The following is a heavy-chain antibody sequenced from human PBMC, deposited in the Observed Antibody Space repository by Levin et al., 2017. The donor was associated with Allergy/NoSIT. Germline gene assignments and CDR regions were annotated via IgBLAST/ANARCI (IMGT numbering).Heavy chain of an antibody. J-gene: IGHJ6*02. CDR3: AGVTAAGVLYGMDV. Sequence: GGSLRLSCVASGIAFSPYWMSWVRRAPGRGLEWLATIKHDGSERNYSDSVTGRFTISRDNAKNSLYLQMNSLRAEDTAVYYCAGVTAAGVLYGMDVWGQGTTVTVSS. D-gene: IGHD6-13*01. CDR1: GIAFSPYW. CDR2: IKHDGSER. V-gene: IGHV3-7*01.